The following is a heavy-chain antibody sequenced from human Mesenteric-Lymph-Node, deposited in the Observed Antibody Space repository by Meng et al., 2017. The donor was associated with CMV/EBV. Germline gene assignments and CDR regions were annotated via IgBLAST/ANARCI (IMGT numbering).Heavy chain of an antibody. Sequence: LTCAVSGGSISSSNWWSWVRQPQGKGLEWIGEVFHSGSTNYNPSIKSRVTISVDRSKNHFSLQLTSVTAADTAIYYCSSRWTGYYVYWGQGTLVTVSS. CDR1: GGSISSSNW. CDR3: SSRWTGYYVY. CDR2: VFHSGST. V-gene: IGHV4-4*02. J-gene: IGHJ4*02. D-gene: IGHD3/OR15-3a*01.